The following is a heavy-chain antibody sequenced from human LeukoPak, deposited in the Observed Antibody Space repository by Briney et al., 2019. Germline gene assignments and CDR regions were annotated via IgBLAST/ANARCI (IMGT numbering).Heavy chain of an antibody. V-gene: IGHV3-21*01. Sequence: NPGGSLRLSCAASGFTFSSYSMNWVRQAPGKGLEWVSSISSSSSYIYYADSVKGRFTISRDNAKDSLYLQMNSLRAEDTAVYYCAIGRFAVGAGCYFDYWGQGTLVTVSS. CDR3: AIGRFAVGAGCYFDY. CDR1: GFTFSSYS. J-gene: IGHJ4*02. CDR2: ISSSSSYI. D-gene: IGHD1-26*01.